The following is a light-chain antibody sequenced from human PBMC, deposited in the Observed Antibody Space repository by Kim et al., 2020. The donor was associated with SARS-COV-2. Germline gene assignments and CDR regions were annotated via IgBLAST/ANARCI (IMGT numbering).Light chain of an antibody. CDR2: TTS. CDR3: QQGYMFPIT. J-gene: IGKJ5*01. V-gene: IGKV1-12*01. Sequence: DIQMTQSPSSVSASIGDSVTINCRASQDVEKWVAWYQQKAGEAPRLLNHTTSTLQTGVSSRFAGSGSGTAFSLSISSLQPEDFAVYFCQQGYMFPITFGQGTQLEIK. CDR1: QDVEKW.